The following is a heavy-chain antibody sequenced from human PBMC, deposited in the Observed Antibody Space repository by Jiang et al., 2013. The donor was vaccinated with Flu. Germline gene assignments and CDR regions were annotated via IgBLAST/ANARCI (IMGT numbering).Heavy chain of an antibody. CDR2: IRSKAYGGTT. CDR1: GFTFGDYA. J-gene: IGHJ4*02. Sequence: QPGXSLRLSCTASGFTFGDYAMSWFRQAPGKGLEWVGFIRSKAYGGTTEYAASVKGRFTISRDDSKSIAYLQMNSLRAEDTAVYYCARESRGRNGDLDYWGQGTLVTVSS. D-gene: IGHD4-17*01. CDR3: ARESRGRNGDLDY. V-gene: IGHV3-49*03.